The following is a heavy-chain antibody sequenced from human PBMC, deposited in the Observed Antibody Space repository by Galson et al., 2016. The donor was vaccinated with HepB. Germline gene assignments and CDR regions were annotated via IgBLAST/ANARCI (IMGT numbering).Heavy chain of an antibody. CDR3: ARGKYYYGLLDY. CDR2: VSPTGSA. J-gene: IGHJ4*02. D-gene: IGHD3-10*01. V-gene: IGHV4-4*02. Sequence: SETLSLTCAVSGGSINTINWWTWVRQSPGKGLEWIGEVSPTGSANYNPSLRGRVTMSRDTSKNQISLKLTSVTAAATAVYYCARGKYYYGLLDYWGQGTLVTVSS. CDR1: GGSINTINW.